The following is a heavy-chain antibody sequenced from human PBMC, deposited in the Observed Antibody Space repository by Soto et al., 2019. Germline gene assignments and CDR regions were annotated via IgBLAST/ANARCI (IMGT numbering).Heavy chain of an antibody. V-gene: IGHV1-69*13. CDR1: GGTFSSYA. J-gene: IGHJ3*02. CDR3: ARRGSGSYNAFDI. D-gene: IGHD1-26*01. CDR2: LIPIFGTA. Sequence: SVKVSCKASGGTFSSYAISWVRQAPGQGLEWMGGLIPIFGTANYAQKFQGRVTITADESTSTAYMELSSLRSEDTAVYYCARRGSGSYNAFDIWGQGTIVTVSS.